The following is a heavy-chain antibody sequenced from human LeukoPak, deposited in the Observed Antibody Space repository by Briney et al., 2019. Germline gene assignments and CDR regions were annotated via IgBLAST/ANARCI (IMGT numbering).Heavy chain of an antibody. J-gene: IGHJ6*03. CDR2: INHSGST. D-gene: IGHD3-10*01. Sequence: SETLSLTCAVYGGSSSGYYWSWIRQPPGKGLEWIGEINHSGSTNYNPSLKSRVTISVDTSKNQFSLKLSSVTAADTAVYYCASMVRGVINRYYYYMDVWGKGTTVTVSS. V-gene: IGHV4-34*01. CDR3: ASMVRGVINRYYYYMDV. CDR1: GGSSSGYY.